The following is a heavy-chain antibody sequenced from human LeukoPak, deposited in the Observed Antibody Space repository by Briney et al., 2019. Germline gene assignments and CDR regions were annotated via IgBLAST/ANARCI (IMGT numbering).Heavy chain of an antibody. J-gene: IGHJ5*02. CDR2: IYYSGST. CDR1: GGSISSSGYY. CDR3: ARHEYSGSYYGLSWFDP. V-gene: IGHV4-39*01. Sequence: SETLSLTCTVSGGSISSSGYYRGWIRQPPGKGLEWIASIYYSGSTYYNPSLKSRVTISVDTSKNHLSLKLSSLTAADTAVYYCARHEYSGSYYGLSWFDPWGQGTLVTVSS. D-gene: IGHD1-26*01.